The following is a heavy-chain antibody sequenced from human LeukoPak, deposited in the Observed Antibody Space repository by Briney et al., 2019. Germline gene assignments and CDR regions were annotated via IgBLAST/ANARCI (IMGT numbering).Heavy chain of an antibody. V-gene: IGHV1-46*01. J-gene: IGHJ5*02. Sequence: ASVKVSCKASGYAFTSYYMHWVRQAPGQGLEWMGIINPSGGSTSYAQKFQGRVTMTRDMSTSTVYMELSSLRSEDTAVYYCARAWRDFWSGYYVEFDPWGQGTLVTVSS. D-gene: IGHD3-3*01. CDR3: ARAWRDFWSGYYVEFDP. CDR1: GYAFTSYY. CDR2: INPSGGST.